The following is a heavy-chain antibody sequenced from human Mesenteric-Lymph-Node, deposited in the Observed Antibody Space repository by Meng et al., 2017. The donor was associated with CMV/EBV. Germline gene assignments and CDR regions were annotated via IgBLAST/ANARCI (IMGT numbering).Heavy chain of an antibody. CDR3: ARGREIMVRGVIGFFDY. V-gene: IGHV1-69*01. Sequence: GTFSKYAISWVRQVPGQGLQWMGGIIPIFSTTIYSHKIQDRVSITADESATTAYMELSGLRSEDTAMYYCARGREIMVRGVIGFFDYWGQGTLVTVSS. D-gene: IGHD3-10*01. J-gene: IGHJ4*02. CDR1: GTFSKYA. CDR2: IIPIFSTT.